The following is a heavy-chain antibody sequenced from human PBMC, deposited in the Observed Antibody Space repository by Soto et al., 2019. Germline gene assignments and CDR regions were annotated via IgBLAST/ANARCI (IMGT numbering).Heavy chain of an antibody. CDR1: GFTFSSYA. D-gene: IGHD3-10*01. CDR3: AKRGPKASIWYYYYGMDV. V-gene: IGHV3-23*01. Sequence: GGLLRLSCAASGFTFSSYAMSWVRQAPGKGLEWVSAISGSGGSTYYADSVKGRFTISRDNSKNTLYLQMNSLRAEDTAVYYCAKRGPKASIWYYYYGMDVWGQGTTATVSS. J-gene: IGHJ6*02. CDR2: ISGSGGST.